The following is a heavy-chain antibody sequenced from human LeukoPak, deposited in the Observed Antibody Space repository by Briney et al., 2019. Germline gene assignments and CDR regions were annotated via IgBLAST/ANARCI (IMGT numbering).Heavy chain of an antibody. CDR2: ISSSSTYI. V-gene: IGHV3-21*01. J-gene: IGHJ4*02. CDR1: GFTFSTYS. D-gene: IGHD2-2*02. CDR3: ARGGLPAAITDY. Sequence: GGSLRLSCAASGFTFSTYSMNWVRQAPGKGLEWVSSISSSSTYIYYADSMKGRFTISRDNAKNSLYLQMNSLRAEDTAVYYCARGGLPAAITDYWGQGTLVTVSS.